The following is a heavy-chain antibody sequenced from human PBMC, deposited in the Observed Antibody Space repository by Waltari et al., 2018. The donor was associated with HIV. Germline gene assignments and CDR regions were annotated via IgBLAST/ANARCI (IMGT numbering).Heavy chain of an antibody. CDR1: GGSISSYY. CDR3: ARDNIPYYASGSYSYGFDY. CDR2: IYYSGST. Sequence: QVQLQESGPGLVKPSETLSLTCTVSGGSISSYYWSWIRQPPGKGLEWIGYIYYSGSTNYNPSLKSRVSISGDTPKNQFSLKLSSVTAADTAVYYCARDNIPYYASGSYSYGFDYWGQGTLVTVSS. D-gene: IGHD3-10*01. J-gene: IGHJ4*02. V-gene: IGHV4-59*01.